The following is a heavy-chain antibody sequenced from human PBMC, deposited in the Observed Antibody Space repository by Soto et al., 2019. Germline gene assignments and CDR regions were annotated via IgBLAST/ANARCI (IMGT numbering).Heavy chain of an antibody. Sequence: LRLSCAASGFTFSSYWMHWVRQAPGKGLVWVSRTNEDGGTTDYADSVKGRFTISRDNAKNTLYLQMNSLRVEDTAVYYCASDLSGRADVWGQGTTVTVSS. J-gene: IGHJ6*02. CDR3: ASDLSGRADV. V-gene: IGHV3-74*01. CDR2: TNEDGGTT. CDR1: GFTFSSYW. D-gene: IGHD3-10*01.